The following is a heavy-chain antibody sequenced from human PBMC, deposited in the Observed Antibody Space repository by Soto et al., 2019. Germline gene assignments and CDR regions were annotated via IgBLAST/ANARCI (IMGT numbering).Heavy chain of an antibody. CDR1: GFTFSSYS. V-gene: IGHV3-21*01. CDR2: ISSSSSYI. D-gene: IGHD3-3*01. Sequence: GGSLRLSCAASGFTFSSYSMNWVRQAPGKGLEWVSSISSSSSYIYYADSVKGRFTISRDNAKNSLYLQMNSLRAEDTAVYYCARDRWGGVVILPYYYYYMDVWGKGTTVTVSS. J-gene: IGHJ6*03. CDR3: ARDRWGGVVILPYYYYYMDV.